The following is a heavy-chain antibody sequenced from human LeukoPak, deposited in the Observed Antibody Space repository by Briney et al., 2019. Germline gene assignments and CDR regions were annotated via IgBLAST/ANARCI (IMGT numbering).Heavy chain of an antibody. CDR3: ARLTAWTTTNFDF. V-gene: IGHV4-59*08. J-gene: IGHJ4*02. D-gene: IGHD1-26*01. CDR2: IYYSGST. Sequence: PSETLSLTCTVSGGSISSYYWSWIRQPPGRGLEWIGYIYYSGSTNYNPSLKSRVTISVGTSKNQFSLKLSSVTAADTAVYYCARLTAWTTTNFDFWGQGTLVTVSS. CDR1: GGSISSYY.